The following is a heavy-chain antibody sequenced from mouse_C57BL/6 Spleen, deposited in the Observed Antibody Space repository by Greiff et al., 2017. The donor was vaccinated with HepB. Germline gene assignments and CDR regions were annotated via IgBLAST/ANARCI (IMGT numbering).Heavy chain of an antibody. D-gene: IGHD2-10*02. J-gene: IGHJ1*03. CDR3: ARSPYGNYVGWYFDV. Sequence: EVQLQQSVAELVRPGASVKLSCTASGFNIKNTYMHWVKQRPEQGLEWIGRIDPANGNTKYAPKFQGKATITADTSSNTAYLQLSSLTSEDTAIYYCARSPYGNYVGWYFDVWGTGTTVTVSS. V-gene: IGHV14-3*01. CDR1: GFNIKNTY. CDR2: IDPANGNT.